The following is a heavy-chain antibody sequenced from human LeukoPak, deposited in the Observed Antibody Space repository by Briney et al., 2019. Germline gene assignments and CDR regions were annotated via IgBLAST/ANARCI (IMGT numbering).Heavy chain of an antibody. CDR1: EFTFSSYE. V-gene: IGHV3-48*03. CDR3: ARDVLVRGVYFDY. CDR2: ISSSGNTI. J-gene: IGHJ4*02. Sequence: GGSLRLSCAASEFTFSSYEMNSVRAAPGKGVEWISYISSSGNTIYYADSVKGRFTISRDNAKNSLYLQMNGLRAEDTAVYYCARDVLVRGVYFDYWGQGVLVDVSS. D-gene: IGHD3-10*01.